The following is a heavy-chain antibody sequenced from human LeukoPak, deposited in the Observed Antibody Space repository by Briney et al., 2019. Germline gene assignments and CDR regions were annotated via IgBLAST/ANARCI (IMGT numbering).Heavy chain of an antibody. Sequence: GGSLRLSCAASGFTFSSYGMHWVRQAPGKGLEWVAVIWYDGSNKYSADSVKGRFTISRDNSKNTLYLQMNSLRAEDTAVYYCAREDCGGDCYPYYFDYWGQGTLVTVSS. J-gene: IGHJ4*02. CDR3: AREDCGGDCYPYYFDY. D-gene: IGHD2-21*02. CDR2: IWYDGSNK. V-gene: IGHV3-33*01. CDR1: GFTFSSYG.